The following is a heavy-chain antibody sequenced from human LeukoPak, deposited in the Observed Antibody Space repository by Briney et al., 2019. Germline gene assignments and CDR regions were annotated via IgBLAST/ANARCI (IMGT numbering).Heavy chain of an antibody. J-gene: IGHJ4*02. CDR1: GFTFITSA. CDR3: AAVYYGSGREYYFDY. Sequence: GASVEVSCKASGFTFITSAIQWVRQARGQRLEWIGWIVVGSDSTNYAQKFQERVTITRDMSTTTAYMELSSLRSEDTAVYYCAAVYYGSGREYYFDYWGQGTLVTVSS. D-gene: IGHD3-10*01. CDR2: IVVGSDST. V-gene: IGHV1-58*02.